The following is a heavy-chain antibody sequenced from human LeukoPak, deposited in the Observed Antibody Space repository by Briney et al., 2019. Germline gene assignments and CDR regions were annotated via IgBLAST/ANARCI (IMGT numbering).Heavy chain of an antibody. CDR1: GFTFSTFA. Sequence: PGGSLRLSCEASGFTFSTFAMIWVRQPPGKGLEWVSSIFPSGGEIHYADSVRGRFTISRDNYKSTLSLQMNSLRAEDTAVYYCAKGRYYYYYMDVWGKGTTVTISS. J-gene: IGHJ6*03. V-gene: IGHV3-23*01. CDR2: IFPSGGEI. CDR3: AKGRYYYYYMDV.